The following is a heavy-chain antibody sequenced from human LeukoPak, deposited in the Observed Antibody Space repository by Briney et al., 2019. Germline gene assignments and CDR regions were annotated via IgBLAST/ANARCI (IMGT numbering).Heavy chain of an antibody. CDR3: AKVGAMWDNWFDP. Sequence: GGSLRLSCAASRFTFSNFGMHWVRQAPGKGLEWVATTSYEGSEKYYADSVKGRFTISRDNSKNTLYLQMNSLRAEDTAVYYCAKVGAMWDNWFDPWGQGTLVTVSS. D-gene: IGHD1-26*01. J-gene: IGHJ5*02. CDR2: TSYEGSEK. CDR1: RFTFSNFG. V-gene: IGHV3-30*18.